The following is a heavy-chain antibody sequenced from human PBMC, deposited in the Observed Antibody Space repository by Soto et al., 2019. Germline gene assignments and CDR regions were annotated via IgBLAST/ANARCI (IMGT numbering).Heavy chain of an antibody. CDR3: AREYYYDSSGYYYPYGMDV. J-gene: IGHJ6*02. D-gene: IGHD3-22*01. CDR1: GYTFTSYG. CDR2: ISAYNGNT. V-gene: IGHV1-18*01. Sequence: GASVKVSCKASGYTFTSYGIGWVRQAPGQGLEWMGWISAYNGNTNYAQKLQGRVTMTTDTSTSTVYMELRSLRSDDTAVYYCAREYYYDSSGYYYPYGMDVWGQGTTVT.